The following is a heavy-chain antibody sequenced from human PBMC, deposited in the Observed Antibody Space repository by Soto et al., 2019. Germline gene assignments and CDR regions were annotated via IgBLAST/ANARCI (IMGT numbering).Heavy chain of an antibody. D-gene: IGHD3-22*01. Sequence: QLQLQESGPGLVKPSETLSLTCTVSGGSISSSSYYWGWIRQPPGKGLEWIGSIYYSGSTYYNPSLKSRVTISVDTSKSQFALKLSSVTGADTAVYFCARVSGYYYGWYFDLWGRGTLVTVSS. V-gene: IGHV4-39*01. CDR3: ARVSGYYYGWYFDL. CDR2: IYYSGST. CDR1: GGSISSSSYY. J-gene: IGHJ2*01.